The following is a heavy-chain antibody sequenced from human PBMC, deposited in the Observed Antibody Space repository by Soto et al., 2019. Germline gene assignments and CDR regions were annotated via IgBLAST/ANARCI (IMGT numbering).Heavy chain of an antibody. J-gene: IGHJ4*02. Sequence: EVQLVESGGGLVKPGGSLRLSCAASGFTFSNAWMSWVRQAPGKGLEWVGRIKSKTDGGTTDYAAPVKGRFTISRDDSKNTLYLQMNSLKTEDTAVYYCTTDPPHYYGSGVRVYWGQGTLVTVSS. CDR3: TTDPPHYYGSGVRVY. D-gene: IGHD3-10*01. CDR2: IKSKTDGGTT. CDR1: GFTFSNAW. V-gene: IGHV3-15*01.